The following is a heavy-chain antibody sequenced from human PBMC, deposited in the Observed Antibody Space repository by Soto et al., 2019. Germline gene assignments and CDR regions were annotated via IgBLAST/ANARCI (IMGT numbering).Heavy chain of an antibody. CDR2: IIPIFGTA. D-gene: IGHD2-15*01. CDR3: ARDCSGGSCYYKGFDP. J-gene: IGHJ5*02. CDR1: GGTFSSYA. Sequence: GASVKVSCKASGGTFSSYAISWVRQAPGQGLEWMGGIIPIFGTANYAQKIQGRVTITADESTSTAYMELSSLRSEDTAVYYCARDCSGGSCYYKGFDPWGQGTLVTVSS. V-gene: IGHV1-69*13.